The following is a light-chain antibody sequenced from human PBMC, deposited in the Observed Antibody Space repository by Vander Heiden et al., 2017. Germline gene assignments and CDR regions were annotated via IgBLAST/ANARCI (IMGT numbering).Light chain of an antibody. Sequence: QSALTQPASVSGSPGQSITISCTGTSSDVGSYKFVSWYQHHPGKAPKLIIYEVNKRPSGASSRFSGSKSGNAASLTISGLQAEDEADYYCCADAGSGTVLFGGGTNLTVL. J-gene: IGLJ2*01. CDR2: EVN. CDR1: SSDVGSYKF. V-gene: IGLV2-23*02. CDR3: CADAGSGTVL.